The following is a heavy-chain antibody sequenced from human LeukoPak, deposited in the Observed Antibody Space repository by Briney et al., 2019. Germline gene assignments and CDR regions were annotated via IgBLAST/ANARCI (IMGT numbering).Heavy chain of an antibody. CDR3: AKSSGRYPTASAFDI. CDR2: INPSGGST. CDR1: GYTFTNYY. V-gene: IGHV1-46*01. J-gene: IGHJ3*02. D-gene: IGHD1-26*01. Sequence: GASVKVSCKASGYTFTNYYMHWVRQAPGQGLEWMGIINPSGGSTSYAQRFQGRVTMTRDTSTSTVYMELSSLRSEDTAVYYCAKSSGRYPTASAFDIWGQGTMVTVSS.